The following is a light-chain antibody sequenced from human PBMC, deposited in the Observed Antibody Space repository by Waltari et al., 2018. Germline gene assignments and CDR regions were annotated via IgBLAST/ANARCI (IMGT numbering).Light chain of an antibody. V-gene: IGLV2-14*01. CDR1: SRDVAGYNY. J-gene: IGLJ3*02. CDR3: SSYTSSSTWV. Sequence: QSALTPPASVSGSPGQSITISCTGTSRDVAGYNYVSWSQQHPGKAPKLMIYDVSKRPSGVSNRFSGSKSGNTASLTISGLQAEDEADYYCSSYTSSSTWVFGGGTKLTVL. CDR2: DVS.